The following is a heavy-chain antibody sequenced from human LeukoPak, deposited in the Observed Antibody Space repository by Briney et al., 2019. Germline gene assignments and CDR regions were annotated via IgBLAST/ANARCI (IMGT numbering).Heavy chain of an antibody. CDR3: ARVLPVSGSPIDY. J-gene: IGHJ4*02. D-gene: IGHD3-16*01. V-gene: IGHV4-31*03. CDR1: GGSISSGGYY. Sequence: PSETLSLTCTISGGSISSGGYYWSWIRQHPGKGLEWIGYIYYSGSTYYNPSLKSRVTISVDTSKNQFSLKLSSVTAADTAVYYCARVLPVSGSPIDYWGQGTLVTVSS. CDR2: IYYSGST.